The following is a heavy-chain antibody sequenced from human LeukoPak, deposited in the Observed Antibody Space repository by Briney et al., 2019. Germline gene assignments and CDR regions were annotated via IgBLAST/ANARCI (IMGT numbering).Heavy chain of an antibody. CDR2: IYYSGST. CDR1: VGSVNSYY. V-gene: IGHV4-59*02. J-gene: IGHJ4*02. D-gene: IGHD3-10*01. CDR3: AREASRAGTYYFDY. Sequence: PSQSLSLTCTVSVGSVNSYYWSWVRPPPERGLGWIGYIYYSGSTIYNPSHKSRVTISVDTSKNQFSLKLRSVTAADTAVYFCAREASRAGTYYFDYWGQGTLLTVSS.